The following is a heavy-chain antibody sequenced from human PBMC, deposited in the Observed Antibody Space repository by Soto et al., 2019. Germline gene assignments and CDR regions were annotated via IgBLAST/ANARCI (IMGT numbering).Heavy chain of an antibody. CDR2: VSAYNRNT. J-gene: IGHJ1*01. CDR3: ARVRQWESLPY. CDR1: GYTFRNYG. Sequence: QVQLVQSGAEVKKPGASVKVSCEAYGYTFRNYGITWVRQAPGQGLEWMGWVSAYNRNTNYAQKFQERVTMTTDTSTSTAYMESSSLSSYDTAIHFCARVRQWESLPYWGQGTLVTVSS. D-gene: IGHD1-26*01. V-gene: IGHV1-18*01.